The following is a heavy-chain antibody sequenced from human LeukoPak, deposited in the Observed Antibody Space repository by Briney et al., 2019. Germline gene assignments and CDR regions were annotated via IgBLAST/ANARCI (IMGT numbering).Heavy chain of an antibody. D-gene: IGHD3-10*02. V-gene: IGHV3-48*03. CDR2: ITSSGSTT. CDR1: GFTFSSYE. Sequence: GGSLRLSCAASGFTFSSYEMNWVRQAPGKGLEWVSYITSSGSTTHYADSVKGRFTISRDNAKNSLYLQMNSLRAEDTAVYYCAELGITMIGGVWGKGTTVTISS. J-gene: IGHJ6*04. CDR3: AELGITMIGGV.